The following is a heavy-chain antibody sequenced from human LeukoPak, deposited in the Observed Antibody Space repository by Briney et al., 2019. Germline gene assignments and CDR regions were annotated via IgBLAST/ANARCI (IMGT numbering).Heavy chain of an antibody. Sequence: GDTLRLFCEESGLTINSKALWWAQQEKGKGQGGDSDISGNGERTYYAASEKGRLTSSRDNSNNTLYLQMNSLRADDTAVYYCAKGMGATIVYYYYAMDVWGQGTTVTVSS. V-gene: IGHV3-23*01. CDR3: AKGMGATIVYYYYAMDV. D-gene: IGHD1-26*01. J-gene: IGHJ6*02. CDR1: GLTINSKA. CDR2: ISGNGERT.